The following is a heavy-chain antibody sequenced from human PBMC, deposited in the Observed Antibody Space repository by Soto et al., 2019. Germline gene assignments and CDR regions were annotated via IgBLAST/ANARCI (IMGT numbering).Heavy chain of an antibody. CDR1: GGSIMSYY. V-gene: IGHV4-4*07. J-gene: IGHJ5*02. CDR3: ARHPRYYYDSSGYS. D-gene: IGHD3-22*01. CDR2: IYTTGST. Sequence: SETLSLTCSVSGGSIMSYYWTWIRQAAGKGQEWIGRIYTTGSTNYNPSLKGRVTISGDTSRNRFSLRVTSVTAADTAVYYCARHPRYYYDSSGYSWGQGTLVTVSS.